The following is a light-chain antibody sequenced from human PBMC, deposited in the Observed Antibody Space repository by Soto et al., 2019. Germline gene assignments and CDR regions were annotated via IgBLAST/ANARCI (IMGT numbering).Light chain of an antibody. CDR3: QQYYSYSIT. CDR2: AAS. V-gene: IGKV1-8*01. CDR1: QGISSY. J-gene: IGKJ5*01. Sequence: AIRMTQSPSSLSASTGDRVTITCRASQGISSYLAWYQQKPWKAPKLLIYAASTLQSGVPSRFSGSGSGTDFTLTISCLQSEDFATYYCQQYYSYSITFGQGTRLEIK.